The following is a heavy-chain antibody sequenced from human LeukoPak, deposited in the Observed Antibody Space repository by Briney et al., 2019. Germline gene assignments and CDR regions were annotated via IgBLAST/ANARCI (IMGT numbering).Heavy chain of an antibody. CDR1: GFSFSDYD. CDR2: ISGRSSHV. Sequence: GGSLRLSCSASGFSFSDYDMNWVRQAPGKGLEWVSAISGRSSHVYYGESVKGRFTISRDNAKNSLYLQLDSLGVEDTAVYYCGKAFPPLRTSSAGDLWGQGTLVTVSS. J-gene: IGHJ1*01. D-gene: IGHD3-16*01. V-gene: IGHV3-21*01. CDR3: GKAFPPLRTSSAGDL.